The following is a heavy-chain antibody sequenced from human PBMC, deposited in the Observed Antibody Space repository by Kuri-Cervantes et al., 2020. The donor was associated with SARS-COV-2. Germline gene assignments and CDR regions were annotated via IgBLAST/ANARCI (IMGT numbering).Heavy chain of an antibody. CDR3: ARVKTRGTLEY. V-gene: IGHV3-30-3*01. Sequence: LSLTCAASGFTFNNYAMHWVRQTPGEGLEWVAITSYDGSTKYYADSVKGRFTISRDNAKNSLYLQMNSLRAEDTAVYYCARVKTRGTLEYWGQGTLVTVSS. CDR1: GFTFNNYA. CDR2: TSYDGSTK. D-gene: IGHD1-1*01. J-gene: IGHJ4*02.